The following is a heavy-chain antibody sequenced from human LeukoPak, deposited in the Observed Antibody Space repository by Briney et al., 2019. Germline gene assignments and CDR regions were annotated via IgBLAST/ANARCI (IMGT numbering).Heavy chain of an antibody. CDR1: GFTFSSYG. D-gene: IGHD3-9*01. V-gene: IGHV3-33*01. CDR3: ASGIRYFDWSQNWFDP. J-gene: IGHJ5*02. Sequence: GGSQRLSCAASGFTFSSYGMHWVRQAPGKGLEWVSVIWYDARTQYYADSVKGRFTISRDNSKNMLYLQMNSLRAEDTAVYYSASGIRYFDWSQNWFDPWGQGTLVTVSS. CDR2: IWYDARTQ.